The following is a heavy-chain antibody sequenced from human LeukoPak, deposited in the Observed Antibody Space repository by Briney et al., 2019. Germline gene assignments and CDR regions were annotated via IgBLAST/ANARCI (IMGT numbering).Heavy chain of an antibody. V-gene: IGHV5-51*01. D-gene: IGHD4-17*01. CDR1: GYSFTSYW. CDR2: IYPGDSDT. Sequence: GESLKISCKGSGYSFTSYWIGWVRPMPGKGLEWMGIIYPGDSDTRYSPSFQGQVTISADKSISTAYLQWSSLKASDTAMYYCARHGATVTTANSFDYWGQGTLVTVSS. J-gene: IGHJ4*02. CDR3: ARHGATVTTANSFDY.